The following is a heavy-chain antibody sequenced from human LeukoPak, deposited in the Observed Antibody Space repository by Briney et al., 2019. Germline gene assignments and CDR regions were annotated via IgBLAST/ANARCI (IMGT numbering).Heavy chain of an antibody. CDR1: GYTFTSYA. V-gene: IGHV1-3*01. Sequence: ASVKLSCKASGYTFTSYAMHWVRQAPGQRLEWMGWINAGNGNTKYSQKFQGRVTITRDTSASTAYMELSSLRSEDTAVYYCARGGGQQLGYFDLWGRGTLVTVSS. CDR2: INAGNGNT. CDR3: ARGGGQQLGYFDL. J-gene: IGHJ2*01. D-gene: IGHD6-13*01.